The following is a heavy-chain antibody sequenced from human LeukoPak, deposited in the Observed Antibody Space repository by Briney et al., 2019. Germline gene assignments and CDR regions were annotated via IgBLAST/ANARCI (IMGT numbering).Heavy chain of an antibody. CDR3: ASSKVCSGGSCYSDAFDI. Sequence: SGTLSLTCAVSGGSISSSNWWSWVRQPPGKGLEWIGEIYHNGSTNYNPSLKSRVTISVDKSKNQFSLKLSSVTAADTDVYYCASSKVCSGGSCYSDAFDIWGQGTMVTVSS. D-gene: IGHD2-15*01. CDR1: GGSISSSNW. CDR2: IYHNGST. J-gene: IGHJ3*02. V-gene: IGHV4-4*02.